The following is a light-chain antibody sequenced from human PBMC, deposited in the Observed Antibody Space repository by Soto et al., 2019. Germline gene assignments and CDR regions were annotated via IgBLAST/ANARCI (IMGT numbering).Light chain of an antibody. Sequence: QSVLTQPASVSGSPGQSITISCTGTNSDVGGYNYVSWYQQHPGKAPKLMIYEVNNRPSGVSHRFSGSKSGNTASLTISGLQPEDEADYYCNSYTSSSTGVFGGGTKLTVL. CDR1: NSDVGGYNY. V-gene: IGLV2-14*01. CDR3: NSYTSSSTGV. J-gene: IGLJ2*01. CDR2: EVN.